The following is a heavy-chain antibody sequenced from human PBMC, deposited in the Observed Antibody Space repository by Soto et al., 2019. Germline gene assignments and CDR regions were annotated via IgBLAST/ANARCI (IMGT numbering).Heavy chain of an antibody. CDR2: IYSGGST. Sequence: GSLRLSCAASGFTVSSNYMSWVRQAPGKGLEWVSVIYSGGSTYYADSVKGRFTISRDNSKNTLCLQMNSLRAEDTAVYYCARDHMGWSPDYYYYYGMDVWGQGTTVTVSS. V-gene: IGHV3-53*01. J-gene: IGHJ6*02. CDR3: ARDHMGWSPDYYYYYGMDV. D-gene: IGHD6-19*01. CDR1: GFTVSSNY.